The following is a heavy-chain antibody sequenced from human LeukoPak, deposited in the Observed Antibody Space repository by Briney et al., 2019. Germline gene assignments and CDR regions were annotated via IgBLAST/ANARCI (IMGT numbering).Heavy chain of an antibody. CDR2: ISSSSSTI. CDR3: ARAQVGARPYYFDY. CDR1: GFTFSSYS. J-gene: IGHJ4*02. V-gene: IGHV3-48*04. Sequence: GGSLRLSCAASGFTFSSYSMNWVRQAPGKGLEWVSYISSSSSTIYYADSVKGRFTIPRDNAKNSLYLQMNSLRAEDTAVYYCARAQVGARPYYFDYWGQGTLVTVSS. D-gene: IGHD1-26*01.